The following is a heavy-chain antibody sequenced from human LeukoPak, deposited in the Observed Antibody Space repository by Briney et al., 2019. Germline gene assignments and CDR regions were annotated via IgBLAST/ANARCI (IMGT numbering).Heavy chain of an antibody. V-gene: IGHV3-30*04. CDR2: ISYDGSNK. J-gene: IGHJ5*02. Sequence: GRSLRLSCAASGFTFSSYVMHWVRQAPGKGLEWVAVISYDGSNKYYADSVKGRFTISRDNSKNTLYLQMNSLRAEDTAVYYCAKLPSGYTLHSWLDPWGQGTLVTVSS. CDR3: AKLPSGYTLHSWLDP. CDR1: GFTFSSYV. D-gene: IGHD5-12*01.